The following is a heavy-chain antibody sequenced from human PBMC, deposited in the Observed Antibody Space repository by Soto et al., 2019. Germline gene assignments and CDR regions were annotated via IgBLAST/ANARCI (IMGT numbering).Heavy chain of an antibody. CDR1: GFTFSGSA. CDR3: SGRDGEGAFDI. D-gene: IGHD2-15*01. V-gene: IGHV3-73*02. CDR2: IRSKANSYAT. J-gene: IGHJ3*02. Sequence: EVQLVESGGGLVQPGGSLKLSCAASGFTFSGSAMHWVRQASGKGLEWVGRIRSKANSYATAYAASVKGRFTISRDDSKNTAYLQMNSLKTEDTAVYYCSGRDGEGAFDIWGQGTMVTVSS.